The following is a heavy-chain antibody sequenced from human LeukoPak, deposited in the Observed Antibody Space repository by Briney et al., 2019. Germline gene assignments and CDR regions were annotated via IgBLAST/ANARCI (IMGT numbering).Heavy chain of an antibody. Sequence: GGSLRLSCVVSGFTFSNYAMNWVRQAPGKGLEWVSSISGSGDKSYYADSVKGRLTISRDNSKNTLYLQMNSLRAEDTAVYYCARGPYLGYCSGGSCNQFDYWGQGTLVTVSS. D-gene: IGHD2-15*01. V-gene: IGHV3-23*01. CDR3: ARGPYLGYCSGGSCNQFDY. CDR1: GFTFSNYA. J-gene: IGHJ4*02. CDR2: ISGSGDKS.